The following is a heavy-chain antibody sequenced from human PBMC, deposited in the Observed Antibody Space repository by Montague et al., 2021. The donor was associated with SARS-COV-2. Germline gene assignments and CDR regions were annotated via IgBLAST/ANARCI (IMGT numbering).Heavy chain of an antibody. CDR1: GGSISSGGYY. J-gene: IGHJ4*02. CDR3: ARQVGTMIVVVIIKLRYYFDY. V-gene: IGHV4-31*03. CDR2: IYYSGST. Sequence: TLSLTCTVSGGSISSGGYYWSWIRQPPGKGLEWIGYIYYSGSTYYNPSLKSRVTISVDTSKNQFSLKLSSVTAADTAVYYCARQVGTMIVVVIIKLRYYFDYWGQGTLVTVSS. D-gene: IGHD3-22*01.